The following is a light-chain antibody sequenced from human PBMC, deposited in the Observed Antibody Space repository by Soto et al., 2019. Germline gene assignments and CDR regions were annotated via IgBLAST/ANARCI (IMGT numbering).Light chain of an antibody. CDR2: TAA. CDR3: QQANRYPLT. CDR1: QGISSD. V-gene: IGKV1-9*01. J-gene: IGKJ4*01. Sequence: DIQLTQSPSFLSASVGDRVTITCRASQGISSDFAWYQVKPGKVPKLLMYTAATLQSGVPSRFSGGGSGTEITLTISSLQPEDSATYYCQQANRYPLTFDGGTKVEIK.